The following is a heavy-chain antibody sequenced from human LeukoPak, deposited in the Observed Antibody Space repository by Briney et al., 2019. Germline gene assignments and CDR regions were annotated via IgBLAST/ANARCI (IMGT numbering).Heavy chain of an antibody. CDR3: ARGNSGYEYAFDI. V-gene: IGHV4-59*01. Sequence: SETLSLTCTVSGGSISSYHWSWIRQPPGKGLQWIGFIYSSGSTSYNPSLKSRVTISVDTSKNQFSLRLSSVTSADTAVYYCARGNSGYEYAFDIWGRGTMVTVSP. CDR2: IYSSGST. J-gene: IGHJ3*02. D-gene: IGHD5-12*01. CDR1: GGSISSYH.